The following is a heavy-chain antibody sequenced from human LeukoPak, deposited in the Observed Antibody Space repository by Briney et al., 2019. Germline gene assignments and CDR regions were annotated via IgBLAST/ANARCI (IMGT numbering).Heavy chain of an antibody. Sequence: ASVKVSCKASGYTFTDYYVHWVRQAPGEGLEWMGRINPKTGGTIYAQKIQDRVTMTRDTSISTAYMELSRLTSDDTAVHYCARESAFDIWGQGTMVTVSS. CDR1: GYTFTDYY. V-gene: IGHV1-2*06. J-gene: IGHJ3*02. CDR3: ARESAFDI. CDR2: INPKTGGT.